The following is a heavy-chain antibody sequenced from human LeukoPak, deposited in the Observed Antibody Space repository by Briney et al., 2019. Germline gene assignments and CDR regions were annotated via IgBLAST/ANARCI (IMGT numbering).Heavy chain of an antibody. D-gene: IGHD5-18*01. V-gene: IGHV3-7*03. CDR2: IKQDGSEK. CDR3: ARGWSYGFDY. J-gene: IGHJ4*02. CDR1: GFTFSNYW. Sequence: GGSLRLSCAASGFTFSNYWMSWVRQAPGKGLEWVANIKQDGSEKYYVDSVKGRFTISRDNAKNSLYLQMNSLRAEDTAVYYCARGWSYGFDYWGQGTLVTVSS.